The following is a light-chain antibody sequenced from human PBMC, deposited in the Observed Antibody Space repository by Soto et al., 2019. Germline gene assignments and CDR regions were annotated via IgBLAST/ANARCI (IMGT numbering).Light chain of an antibody. V-gene: IGLV2-23*01. CDR1: SSDVGSYDL. CDR3: FSYAGTTNVA. Sequence: QSALTQPASVSGSPGQSITISCTGTSSDVGSYDLVSWYQQHPGKAPKLMIYEGSQRPSGISNRFSGSKSGNTASLKIFGLQADDEADYYCFSYAGTTNVAFGTGTKLTVL. J-gene: IGLJ2*01. CDR2: EGS.